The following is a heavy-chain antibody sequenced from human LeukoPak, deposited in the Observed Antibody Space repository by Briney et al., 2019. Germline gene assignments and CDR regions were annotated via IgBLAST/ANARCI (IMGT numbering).Heavy chain of an antibody. CDR2: ISSDGSST. J-gene: IGHJ4*02. CDR3: ARDSGYSTSTTFY. Sequence: GGSLRLSCAASGFTFGNSWMHWVRQAPGKGLVWVSHISSDGSSTSYADSVKGRFTISRDNAKNTLYLQMNSLRADDTAVYYCARDSGYSTSTTFYWGQGTLVTVSS. D-gene: IGHD6-13*01. CDR1: GFTFGNSW. V-gene: IGHV3-74*01.